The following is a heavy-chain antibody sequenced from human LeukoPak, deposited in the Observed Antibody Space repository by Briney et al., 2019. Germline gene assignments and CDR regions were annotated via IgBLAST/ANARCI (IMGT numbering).Heavy chain of an antibody. V-gene: IGHV3-74*01. D-gene: IGHD4-17*01. J-gene: IGHJ4*02. Sequence: GGSLRLSCAASGFTFSSYGMHWVRQAPGKGLVWVSRINSDGSSTSYADSVKGRFTISRDNAKNTLYLQMNSLRAEDTTVYYCAIIYGDDGFDYWGQGTLVTVSS. CDR1: GFTFSSYG. CDR2: INSDGSST. CDR3: AIIYGDDGFDY.